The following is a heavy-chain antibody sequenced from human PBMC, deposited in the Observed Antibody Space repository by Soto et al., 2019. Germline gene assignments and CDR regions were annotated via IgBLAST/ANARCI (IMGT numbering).Heavy chain of an antibody. CDR1: GGSISSSSYY. Sequence: PSETLSLTCTVSGGSISSSSYYWGWIRQPPGKGLEWIGSIYYSGSTYYNPSLKSRVTISVDTSKNQFSLKLSSVTAADTAVYYCARHASSGYYMDVWGKGTTVTVSS. CDR3: ARHASSGYYMDV. V-gene: IGHV4-39*01. D-gene: IGHD6-19*01. J-gene: IGHJ6*03. CDR2: IYYSGST.